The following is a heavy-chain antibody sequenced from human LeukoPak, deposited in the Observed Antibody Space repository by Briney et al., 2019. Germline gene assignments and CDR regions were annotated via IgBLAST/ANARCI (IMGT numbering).Heavy chain of an antibody. CDR1: GGSFSGYY. CDR3: ARRRQRPSSSWYPFDY. Sequence: SETLSLACAVYGGSFSGYYWSWIRHPPGKGLEWIGEINHSGSTNYNPSLKSRVTISVDTSKNRFSLKLSSVTAADTAVYYCARRRQRPSSSWYPFDYWGQGTLVTVSS. V-gene: IGHV4-34*01. D-gene: IGHD6-13*01. CDR2: INHSGST. J-gene: IGHJ4*02.